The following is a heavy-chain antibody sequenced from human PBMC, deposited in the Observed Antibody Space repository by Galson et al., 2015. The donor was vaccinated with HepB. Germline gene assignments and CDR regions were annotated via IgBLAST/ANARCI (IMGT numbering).Heavy chain of an antibody. CDR2: ISYDGSNK. J-gene: IGHJ4*02. Sequence: SLRLSCAASGFTFSSYGMHWVRQAPGKGLEWVAFISYDGSNKYYVDSVKGRFTVSRDNSKNTVHLQMNSLRAEDTAVFYCAKAVGYSNYEMDYWGQGTLVTVSS. CDR3: AKAVGYSNYEMDY. V-gene: IGHV3-30*18. D-gene: IGHD4-11*01. CDR1: GFTFSSYG.